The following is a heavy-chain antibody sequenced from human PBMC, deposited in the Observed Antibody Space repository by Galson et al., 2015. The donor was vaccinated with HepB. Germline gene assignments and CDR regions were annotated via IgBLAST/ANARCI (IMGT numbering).Heavy chain of an antibody. V-gene: IGHV4-61*01. J-gene: IGHJ4*02. CDR3: ARVSDYGDFPDY. CDR2: ISYSGST. Sequence: SETLSLTCTVSGGSVSSGSYYWSWIRQPPGKGLEWIGYISYSGSTNYNPSLKSRVTISVDTSKNQFSLKLSSVTAADTAVYYCARVSDYGDFPDYWGQGTLVTVSS. D-gene: IGHD4-17*01. CDR1: GGSVSSGSYY.